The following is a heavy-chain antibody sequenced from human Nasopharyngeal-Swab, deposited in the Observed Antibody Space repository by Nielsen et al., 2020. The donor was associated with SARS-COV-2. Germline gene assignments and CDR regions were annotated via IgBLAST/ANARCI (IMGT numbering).Heavy chain of an antibody. CDR2: INHNERT. J-gene: IGHJ6*02. CDR1: GGSFNGFY. D-gene: IGHD5-24*01. V-gene: IGHV4-34*01. Sequence: SETLSLTCSVSGGSFNGFYWNWIRQPLGKGLEWIGEINHNERTNYNPSLKSRVTMSVDTSTNQVSLKLNSLTATDTAVYYCARAGRVGDAYTGLDVWGQGTTVTVSS. CDR3: ARAGRVGDAYTGLDV.